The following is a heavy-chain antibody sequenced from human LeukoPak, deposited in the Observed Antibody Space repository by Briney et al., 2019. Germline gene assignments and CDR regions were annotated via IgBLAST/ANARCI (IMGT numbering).Heavy chain of an antibody. CDR1: GAFFSSYY. V-gene: IGHV4-34*01. CDR2: INLSGRH. CDR3: ARQRGVAGTDIVVVPAHHLGGFDY. Sequence: PSETLSLTCALCGAFFSSYYWSWIRQPPGKGLEWLGEINLSGRHTYNPSSKTGVTISVKMPRNHFFLKLISVTAADPPEYYCARQRGVAGTDIVVVPAHHLGGFDYWGEGSLVTVSS. D-gene: IGHD2-2*01. J-gene: IGHJ4*02.